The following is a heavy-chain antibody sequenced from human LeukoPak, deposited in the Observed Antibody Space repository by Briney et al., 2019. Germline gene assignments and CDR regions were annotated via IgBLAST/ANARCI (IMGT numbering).Heavy chain of an antibody. D-gene: IGHD6-19*01. CDR3: ARDRGYSSGWSADY. V-gene: IGHV1-69*13. J-gene: IGHJ4*02. CDR1: GGTFSSYA. CDR2: IIPIFGTA. Sequence: SVKVSCKASGGTFSSYAFSWVRQAPGQGLEWMGGIIPIFGTANYAQKFQGRVTITADESTSTAYMELSSLRSEDTAVYYCARDRGYSSGWSADYWGQGTLVTVSS.